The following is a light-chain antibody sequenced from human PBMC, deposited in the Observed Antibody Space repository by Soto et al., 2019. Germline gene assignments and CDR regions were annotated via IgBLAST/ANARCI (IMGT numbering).Light chain of an antibody. CDR2: KAS. J-gene: IGKJ4*01. V-gene: IGKV1-5*03. CDR1: QSIVYW. CDR3: QQYYTYPLT. Sequence: DIQMTQSPSTLSASVGDRVTITCRASQSIVYWLAWYQQKPGKAPNLLIYKASTLESGVPSRFSGSGSGTEFTLTISSLQPDDFATYFCQQYYTYPLTFGGGTKVEIK.